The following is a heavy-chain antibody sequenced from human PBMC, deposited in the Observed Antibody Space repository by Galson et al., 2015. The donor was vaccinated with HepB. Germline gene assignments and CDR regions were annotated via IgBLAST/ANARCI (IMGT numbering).Heavy chain of an antibody. CDR1: GGTFSSYA. CDR3: TFTVTTSHAFDI. D-gene: IGHD4-17*01. Sequence: SVKVSCKASGGTFSSYAISWVRQAPGQGLEWMGGIIPIFGTANYAQKFQGRVTITADESTSAAYMELSSLRSEDTAVYYCTFTVTTSHAFDIWGQGTMVTVSS. J-gene: IGHJ3*02. V-gene: IGHV1-69*13. CDR2: IIPIFGTA.